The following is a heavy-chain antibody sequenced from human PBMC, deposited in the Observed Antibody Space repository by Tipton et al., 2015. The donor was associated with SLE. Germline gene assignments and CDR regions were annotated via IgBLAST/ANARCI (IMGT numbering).Heavy chain of an antibody. D-gene: IGHD1-26*01. V-gene: IGHV4-59*01. CDR3: ARPGYSGSSYGLGAFDI. J-gene: IGHJ3*02. Sequence: TLSLTCTVSGGSISSYYWSRIRQPPGKGLEWIGYIYYSGSTNYNPSLKSRVTISVDTSKNQFSLKLSSVTAADTAVYYCARPGYSGSSYGLGAFDIWGLGTMVTVSS. CDR2: IYYSGST. CDR1: GGSISSYY.